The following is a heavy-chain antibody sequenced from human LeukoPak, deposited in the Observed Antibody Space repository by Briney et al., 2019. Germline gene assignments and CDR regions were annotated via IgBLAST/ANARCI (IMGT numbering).Heavy chain of an antibody. CDR1: GFTFSSYG. CDR2: IPYDGSNK. J-gene: IGHJ4*02. D-gene: IGHD6-19*01. V-gene: IGHV3-30*02. Sequence: GGSLRLSCAASGFTFSSYGMHWVRQAPGEGLEWVALIPYDGSNKYYADSLKGRFSISRDNSKNTLYLQMNSLRAEDTAVYYCAKDGELYSSGWYLNYWGQGTLVTVSS. CDR3: AKDGELYSSGWYLNY.